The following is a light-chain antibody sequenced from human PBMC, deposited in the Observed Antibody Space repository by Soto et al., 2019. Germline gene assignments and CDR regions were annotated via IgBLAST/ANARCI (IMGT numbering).Light chain of an antibody. CDR1: QSIITW. J-gene: IGKJ3*01. Sequence: DSQMTQSPSTLSASVGDRVTITCRASQSIITWLAWYQQKPGKAPKFLIYYASSLESGVPSRFSGSGSGTEFTLTISSLQHDLFATYYRPQYNLYPCTFVPGTKVDIK. V-gene: IGKV1-5*01. CDR2: YAS. CDR3: PQYNLYPCT.